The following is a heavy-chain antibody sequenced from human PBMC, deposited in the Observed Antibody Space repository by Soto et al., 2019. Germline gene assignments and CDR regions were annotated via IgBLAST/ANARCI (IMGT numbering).Heavy chain of an antibody. Sequence: ASVKVSCKASGYTFTSYGISWVRQAPGQGLEWMGWISAYNGNTNYAQKLQGRVTMTTDTSTSTAYMELRSLRSDDTAVYYCARVSVVPAATHGNWFDPWGQCTLVTVSS. CDR3: ARVSVVPAATHGNWFDP. V-gene: IGHV1-18*04. CDR2: ISAYNGNT. CDR1: GYTFTSYG. D-gene: IGHD2-2*01. J-gene: IGHJ5*02.